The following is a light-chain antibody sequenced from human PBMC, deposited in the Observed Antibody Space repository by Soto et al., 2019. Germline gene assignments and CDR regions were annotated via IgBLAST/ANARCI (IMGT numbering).Light chain of an antibody. CDR2: GAS. CDR1: QSVSSN. J-gene: IGKJ5*01. V-gene: IGKV3-15*01. CDR3: QQYGSSPPIT. Sequence: EIVITQSPATLSVSPGERATLSCRASQSVSSNLAWYQQKPGQAPRLLIYGASTRATGISARFSGSGSGTDFTLTITRLEPEDFAVYYCQQYGSSPPITFGQGTRLEIK.